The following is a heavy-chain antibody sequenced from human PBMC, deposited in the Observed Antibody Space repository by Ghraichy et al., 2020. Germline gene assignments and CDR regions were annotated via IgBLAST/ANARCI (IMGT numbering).Heavy chain of an antibody. CDR1: GFTFSSYW. D-gene: IGHD5-18*01. J-gene: IGHJ6*03. CDR2: INSDGSST. Sequence: GGSLRLSCAASGFTFSSYWMHWVRQAPGKGLVWVSRINSDGSSTSYADSVKGRFNISRDNAKNTLYLQMNSLRAEDTAVYYCAREAVDTAMVIYYYYYMDVWGKGTTVTVSS. CDR3: AREAVDTAMVIYYYYYMDV. V-gene: IGHV3-74*01.